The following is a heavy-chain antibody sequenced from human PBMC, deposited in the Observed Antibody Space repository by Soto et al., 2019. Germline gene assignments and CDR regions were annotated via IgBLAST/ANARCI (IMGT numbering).Heavy chain of an antibody. V-gene: IGHV3-23*01. J-gene: IGHJ4*02. D-gene: IGHD5-18*01. CDR2: ISGRGDST. CDR3: AGPGYDSQDF. Sequence: PGGSLRLSCAASGITFSRFALSWVRQAPGKGLEWVSAISGRGDSTDYAGSVKGRFTISRDNSKNTLYLQMNSLRAEDTAVYYCAGPGYDSQDFWGQGALVTVSS. CDR1: GITFSRFA.